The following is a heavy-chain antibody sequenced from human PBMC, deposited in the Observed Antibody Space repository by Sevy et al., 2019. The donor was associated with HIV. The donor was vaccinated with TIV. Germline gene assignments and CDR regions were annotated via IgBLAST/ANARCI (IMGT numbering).Heavy chain of an antibody. CDR1: GASITSYY. D-gene: IGHD3-22*01. V-gene: IGHV4-59*12. Sequence: SETLSLTCAVSGASITSYYWNWIRQSPGKGLEWIACVYHSGTTSYNPSLKSRVSISLDTSRKQFSLTLYSVTAADTAIYYCARVRRRPPVVDSNWYFDVWGRGTLVTVSS. CDR3: ARVRRRPPVVDSNWYFDV. J-gene: IGHJ2*01. CDR2: VYHSGTT.